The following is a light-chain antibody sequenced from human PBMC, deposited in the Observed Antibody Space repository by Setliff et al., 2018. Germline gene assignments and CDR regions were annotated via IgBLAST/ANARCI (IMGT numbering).Light chain of an antibody. Sequence: QSVLTQPAAVSGSPGQSITISCAGSSSDVGGYNYVSWYQQHPGKAPKLMIYEVTKRPSGVSDRFSGSKSGNTASLTVSGLQAEDEADYYCSSNIGSNNFDVFGTGTKVTVL. J-gene: IGLJ1*01. CDR3: SSNIGSNNFDV. CDR2: EVT. V-gene: IGLV2-14*03. CDR1: SSDVGGYNY.